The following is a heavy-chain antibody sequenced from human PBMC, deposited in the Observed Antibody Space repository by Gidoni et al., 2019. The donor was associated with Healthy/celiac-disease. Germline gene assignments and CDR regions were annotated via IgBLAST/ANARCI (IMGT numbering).Heavy chain of an antibody. J-gene: IGHJ6*02. D-gene: IGHD6-6*01. Sequence: EVQLVESGGGLVQPGGSLRLSCAASGFTFSSYSMNWVRQAPGKGLEWVSYISSSSSTIYYADSVKGRFTISRDNAKNSLYLQMNSLRDEDTAVYYCARRASYYLYYYGMDVWGQGTTVTVSS. CDR2: ISSSSSTI. CDR3: ARRASYYLYYYGMDV. CDR1: GFTFSSYS. V-gene: IGHV3-48*02.